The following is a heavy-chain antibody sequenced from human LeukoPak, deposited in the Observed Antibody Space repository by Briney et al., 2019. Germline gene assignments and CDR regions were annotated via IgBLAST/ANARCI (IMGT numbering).Heavy chain of an antibody. CDR1: GGSISSYF. CDR2: IYYTGST. J-gene: IGHJ6*03. Sequence: SETLSLTCTVSGGSISSYFWSWIRQPPGKALEWIGYIYYTGSTNYNPSLKSRVTISVDTSKNQFSLKLSSGTAADKALYYCARAPHFYYYMDVWGKGTTVTVSS. CDR3: ARAPHFYYYMDV. V-gene: IGHV4-59*01.